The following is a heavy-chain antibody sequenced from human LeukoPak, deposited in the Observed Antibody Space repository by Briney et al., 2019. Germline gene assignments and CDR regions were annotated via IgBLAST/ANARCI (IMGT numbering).Heavy chain of an antibody. CDR3: ARAPSEIGGYYPEYFRH. CDR1: GFTFSNYW. V-gene: IGHV3-74*01. Sequence: GGSLRLSCAAAGFTFSNYWMHWVRQAPGKGLAWVSRIKSDGRTNYADSVKGRFTISRDNAKNTVSLQMNSLRAEDTGVYYCARAPSEIGGYYPEYFRHWGQGTLVTVSS. J-gene: IGHJ1*01. CDR2: IKSDGRT. D-gene: IGHD3-22*01.